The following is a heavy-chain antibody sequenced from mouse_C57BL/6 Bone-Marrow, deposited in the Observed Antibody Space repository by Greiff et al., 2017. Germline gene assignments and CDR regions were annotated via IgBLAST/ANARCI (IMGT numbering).Heavy chain of an antibody. CDR3: ARVGYYGSSYSYYFDY. J-gene: IGHJ2*01. D-gene: IGHD1-1*01. V-gene: IGHV1-64*01. CDR2: IPPNSGST. Sequence: LQQPGAELVKPGASVKLSCKASGYTFTSYWMHWVKQRPGQGLEWIGMIPPNSGSTNYNEKFKSKATLTVDKSSSTAYMQLNSLTSEDSAVYYCARVGYYGSSYSYYFDYWGQGTTLTVSS. CDR1: GYTFTSYW.